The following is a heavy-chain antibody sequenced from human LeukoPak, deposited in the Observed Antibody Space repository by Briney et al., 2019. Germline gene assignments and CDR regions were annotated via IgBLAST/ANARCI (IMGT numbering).Heavy chain of an antibody. J-gene: IGHJ5*02. CDR1: GGSISSSSYS. V-gene: IGHV4-39*01. CDR3: ARLHVTVVAATRPVDP. CDR2: IYYSGST. Sequence: SETLSLTCTVSGGSISSSSYSWGWIRQPPGKGLEWIGSIYYSGSTYYNPSLKSRVTISVDTSKNQFSLKLSSVTAADTAVYYCARLHVTVVAATRPVDPWGQGTLVTVSS. D-gene: IGHD2-15*01.